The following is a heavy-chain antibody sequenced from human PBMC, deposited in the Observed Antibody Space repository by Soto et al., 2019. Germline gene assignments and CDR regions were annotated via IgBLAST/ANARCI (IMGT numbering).Heavy chain of an antibody. CDR1: DDSIRSGSYH. V-gene: IGHV4-39*01. CDR3: VRHVGDNLWYFDY. J-gene: IGHJ4*02. CDR2: IYYSGTT. D-gene: IGHD1-1*01. Sequence: QLQLQESGPGLVKPSETLSLTCTVSDDSIRSGSYHWGWIRQPPGKGLEWIASIYYSGTTYYNPSLKSRVTISVDMSRNQFSVKVSSVTAADTATYYCVRHVGDNLWYFDYWGQGTLVTVSS.